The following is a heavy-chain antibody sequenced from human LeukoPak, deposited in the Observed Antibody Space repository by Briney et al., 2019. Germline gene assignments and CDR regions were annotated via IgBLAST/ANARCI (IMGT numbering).Heavy chain of an antibody. Sequence: GGSLRLSCAASGFTFSSYSMNWVRQAPGKGLEWVSSISSSSSYIYYADSVKGRFTISRDNAKNSLYLQMNSLRAEDTAVYYCARASSYYYDSSGYYNNWFDPWGQGTLVTVSS. CDR1: GFTFSSYS. CDR2: ISSSSSYI. CDR3: ARASSYYYDSSGYYNNWFDP. D-gene: IGHD3-22*01. J-gene: IGHJ5*02. V-gene: IGHV3-21*04.